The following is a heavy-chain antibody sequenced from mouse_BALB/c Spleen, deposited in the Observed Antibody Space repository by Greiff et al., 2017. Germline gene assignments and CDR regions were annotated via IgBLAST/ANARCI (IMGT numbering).Heavy chain of an antibody. CDR2: IYPGSGST. V-gene: IGHV1S22*01. Sequence: LQQPGSELVRPGASVKLSCKASGYTFTSYWMHWVKQRPGQGLEWIGNIYPGSGSTNYDEKFKSKATLTVDTSSSTAYMQLSSLTSEDSAVYYCTRLINTVVSMDYWGQGTSVTVSS. D-gene: IGHD1-1*01. CDR3: TRLINTVVSMDY. CDR1: GYTFTSYW. J-gene: IGHJ4*01.